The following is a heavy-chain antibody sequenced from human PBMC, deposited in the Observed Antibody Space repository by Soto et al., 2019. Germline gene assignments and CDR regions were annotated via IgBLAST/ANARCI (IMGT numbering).Heavy chain of an antibody. CDR1: GFTFSSYW. Sequence: GGSLRLSCAASGFTFSSYWMSWVRQAPGKGLEWVANIKQDGSEKYYVDSVKGRFTISRDNAKNSLYLQMNSLRAEDTAVYYCAREGVTTASAYYYYYGMDVWGQGTTVTVSS. CDR3: AREGVTTASAYYYYYGMDV. CDR2: IKQDGSEK. V-gene: IGHV3-7*01. J-gene: IGHJ6*02. D-gene: IGHD4-17*01.